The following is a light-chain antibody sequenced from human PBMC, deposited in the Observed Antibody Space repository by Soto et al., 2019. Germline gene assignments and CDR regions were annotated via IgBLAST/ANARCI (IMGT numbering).Light chain of an antibody. CDR3: QQYNTRNPRIA. V-gene: IGKV3-15*01. Sequence: VVTQSPATLSVFPGETATLSCRASQSVSSDLAWYQQRPGQAPRLLIYGASTRATGIPARFRGSGSGTEFRLTLSSLQSEPFATYYCQQYNTRNPRIAFGRGTKVEIK. CDR2: GAS. CDR1: QSVSSD. J-gene: IGKJ1*01.